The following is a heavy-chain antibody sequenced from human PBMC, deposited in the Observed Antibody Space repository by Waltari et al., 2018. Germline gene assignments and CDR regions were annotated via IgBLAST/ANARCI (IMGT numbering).Heavy chain of an antibody. D-gene: IGHD1-26*01. CDR3: TRRLVGATETRVE. Sequence: EVQLVESGGGLVQPGGSLKLSCAASGFTFSGSAMHWVRTASGKGLEWVGRIRSKANSYATAYAASVKGRFTISRDDSKNTAYLQMNSLKTEDTAVYYCTRRLVGATETRVEWGQGTLVTVSS. J-gene: IGHJ4*02. CDR1: GFTFSGSA. V-gene: IGHV3-73*01. CDR2: IRSKANSYAT.